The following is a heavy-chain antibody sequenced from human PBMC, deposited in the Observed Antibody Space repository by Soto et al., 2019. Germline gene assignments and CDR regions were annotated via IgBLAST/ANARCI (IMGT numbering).Heavy chain of an antibody. D-gene: IGHD2-15*01. CDR2: IWYDGSNK. V-gene: IGHV3-33*01. Sequence: PGGSLRLSCAASGFTFSSYGMHWVRQAPGKGLEWVAVIWYDGSNKYYADSVKGRFTISRDNSKSTLYLQMNSLRAEDTAVYYCARDMGVVVVAATLYAFDIWGQGTMVAVSS. J-gene: IGHJ3*02. CDR1: GFTFSSYG. CDR3: ARDMGVVVVAATLYAFDI.